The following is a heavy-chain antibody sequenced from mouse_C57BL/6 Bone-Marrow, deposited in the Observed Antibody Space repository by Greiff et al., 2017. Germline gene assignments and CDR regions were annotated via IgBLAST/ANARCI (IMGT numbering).Heavy chain of an antibody. V-gene: IGHV1-82*01. CDR1: GYAFSSSW. J-gene: IGHJ1*03. Sequence: QVQLQQSGPELVKPGASVKISCKASGYAFSSSWMNWVKQRPGRGLEWIGRIDPGDGDTNYNGKFKGKATLTADKSSSTAYMQLSSLTSEDSAVYYCARNGRRYFDVWGTGTTVTVSS. CDR3: ARNGRRYFDV. CDR2: IDPGDGDT. D-gene: IGHD1-1*01.